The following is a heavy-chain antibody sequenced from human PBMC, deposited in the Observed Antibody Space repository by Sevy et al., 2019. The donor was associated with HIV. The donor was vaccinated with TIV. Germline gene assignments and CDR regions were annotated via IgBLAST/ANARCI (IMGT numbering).Heavy chain of an antibody. Sequence: GGSLRLSCAASGFTVSSNYMSWVRQAPGKGLEWVSVIYSGGSTYYADSVKGRFTISRDNSKNTMYLQMNSLSAEDTAVYYCAREVGATTGWFDPWGQGTLVTVSS. CDR2: IYSGGST. D-gene: IGHD1-26*01. CDR3: AREVGATTGWFDP. V-gene: IGHV3-53*01. CDR1: GFTVSSNY. J-gene: IGHJ5*02.